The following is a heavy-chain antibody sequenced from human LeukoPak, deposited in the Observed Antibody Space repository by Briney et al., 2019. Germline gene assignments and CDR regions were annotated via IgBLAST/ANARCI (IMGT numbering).Heavy chain of an antibody. Sequence: GGSLRLSCEASGFTFSSYAMSWVRQAPGKGLEWVPAISGSGGSTYYADSVKGRFTISRDNSKNTLYLQMNSLRAEDTAVYYCAKGGSGYSYGYDYWGQGTLVTVSS. J-gene: IGHJ4*02. CDR2: ISGSGGST. V-gene: IGHV3-23*01. D-gene: IGHD5-18*01. CDR3: AKGGSGYSYGYDY. CDR1: GFTFSSYA.